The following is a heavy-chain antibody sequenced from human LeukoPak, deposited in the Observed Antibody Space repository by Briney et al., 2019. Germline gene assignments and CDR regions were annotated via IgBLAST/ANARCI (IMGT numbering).Heavy chain of an antibody. CDR1: GGTFSSYA. D-gene: IGHD2-2*01. J-gene: IGHJ6*03. CDR2: IIPIFGTA. Sequence: VKVSCKASGGTFSSYAISWVRQAPGQGLEWMGGIIPIFGTANYAQKFQGRVTITADKSTSTAYMELSSLRSEDTAVYYCARPRVVVPAAMRYYYMDVWGKGTTVTISS. V-gene: IGHV1-69*13. CDR3: ARPRVVVPAAMRYYYMDV.